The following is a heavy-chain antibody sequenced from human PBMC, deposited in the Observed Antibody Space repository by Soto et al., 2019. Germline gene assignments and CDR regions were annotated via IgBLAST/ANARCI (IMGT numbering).Heavy chain of an antibody. CDR3: AKALQASAYVC. V-gene: IGHV3-23*01. D-gene: IGHD2-2*01. J-gene: IGHJ4*02. Sequence: EVQLLESGGALVQPGGSLRLSCVASGFTFSTYTMGWVRQAPGKGLEWVSDISATGGRTSYPDYVKGRFTISRDNSKNTLYLQMNSLRVDDTAVYYCAKALQASAYVCWGQGTLVTVSS. CDR1: GFTFSTYT. CDR2: ISATGGRT.